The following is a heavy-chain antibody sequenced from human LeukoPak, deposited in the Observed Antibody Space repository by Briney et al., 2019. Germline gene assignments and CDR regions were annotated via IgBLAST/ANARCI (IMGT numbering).Heavy chain of an antibody. CDR1: GFTFSSYA. Sequence: GGSLRLSCAASGFTFSSYAMHWVRQAPGKGLEWVAVISYDGSNEYYADSVKGRFTISRDNSKNTLYLQMNSLRPEDTAVYYCARDSSGANIDYWGQGTLVTVSS. D-gene: IGHD4/OR15-4a*01. CDR2: ISYDGSNE. CDR3: ARDSSGANIDY. J-gene: IGHJ4*02. V-gene: IGHV3-30*03.